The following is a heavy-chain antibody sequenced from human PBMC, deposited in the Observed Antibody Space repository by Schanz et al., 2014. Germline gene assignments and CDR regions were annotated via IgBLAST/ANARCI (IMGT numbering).Heavy chain of an antibody. CDR3: AKGRFGELSAFDI. J-gene: IGHJ3*02. CDR2: VSRSTPDI. Sequence: EVQLAESGGGLVQPGGSLRLSCAASGFTFSGFWMTWVRQAPGKGLEWVSYVSRSTPDIYYADSVKGRFTMSRDNAKNSVFLQMNSLRAEDTAVYYCAKGRFGELSAFDIWGQGTMVTVSS. CDR1: GFTFSGFW. D-gene: IGHD3-10*01. V-gene: IGHV3-48*01.